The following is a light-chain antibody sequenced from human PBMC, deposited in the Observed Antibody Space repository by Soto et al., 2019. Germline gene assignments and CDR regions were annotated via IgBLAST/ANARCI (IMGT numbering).Light chain of an antibody. J-gene: IGKJ5*01. V-gene: IGKV3-20*01. CDR1: QYSXTSF. CDR2: CXS. Sequence: VLTQSPASLSSFPGDRGSLSCRARQYSXTSFGGYHHRPGQAPRLFIACXSSRPTGSPDRLSGSGSATDFTLTISRLDPKDFAAYYCQQHGTATSTFGQGTRLEIK. CDR3: QQHGTATST.